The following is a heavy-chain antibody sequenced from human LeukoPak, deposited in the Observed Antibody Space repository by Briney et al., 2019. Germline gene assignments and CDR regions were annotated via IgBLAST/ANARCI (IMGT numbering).Heavy chain of an antibody. V-gene: IGHV1-46*01. J-gene: IGHJ3*02. CDR3: ARGVEMVNWRDAFDI. CDR2: INPSGGST. D-gene: IGHD5-24*01. CDR1: GYTFTSYY. Sequence: GASVKVCCKASGYTFTSYYMHWVRQAPGQGLEWIGIINPSGGSTSYAQKFQGRVTMTRDTSTSTVYMELSSLRSEDTAVYYCARGVEMVNWRDAFDIWGQGTMVTVFS.